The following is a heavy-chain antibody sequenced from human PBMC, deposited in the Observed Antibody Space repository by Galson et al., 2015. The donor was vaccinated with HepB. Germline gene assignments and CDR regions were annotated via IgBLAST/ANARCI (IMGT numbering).Heavy chain of an antibody. Sequence: SVKVSCKASGYTFTSYYMHWVRQAPGQGLEWMGIINPSGGSTSYAQKFQGRVTMTRDTSTSTVYMELSSLRSEDTAVYYCARTVPPDSSGWPLDYWGQGTLVTVSS. CDR1: GYTFTSYY. J-gene: IGHJ4*02. CDR3: ARTVPPDSSGWPLDY. CDR2: INPSGGST. D-gene: IGHD6-19*01. V-gene: IGHV1-46*01.